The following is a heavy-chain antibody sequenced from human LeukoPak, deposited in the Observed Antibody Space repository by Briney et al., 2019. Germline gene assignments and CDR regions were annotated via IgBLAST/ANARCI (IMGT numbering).Heavy chain of an antibody. J-gene: IGHJ4*02. V-gene: IGHV3-33*01. CDR2: IWYDGSNK. Sequence: GGSLRLSCAASGSTFSSYGMHWVRQAPGKGLEGVAFIWYDGSNKYYADSVKGRFTISRDNSKNTLYLQMNSLRAEDTAVYYCARVYGDYEVFDYWGQGTLVTVSS. CDR1: GSTFSSYG. CDR3: ARVYGDYEVFDY. D-gene: IGHD4-17*01.